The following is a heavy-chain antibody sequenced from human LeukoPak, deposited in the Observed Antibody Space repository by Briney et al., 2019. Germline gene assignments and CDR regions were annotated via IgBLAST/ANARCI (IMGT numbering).Heavy chain of an antibody. CDR3: ARDLKEGMAGY. CDR2: IYHSGST. Sequence: PSETLSLTCAVSGGSISSGGYSWSWIRQPPGKGLEWIGSIYHSGSTYYNPSLKSRVTISVDTSKNQFSLKLSSVTAADTAVYYCARDLKEGMAGYWGQGTLVTVSS. CDR1: GGSISSGGYS. D-gene: IGHD5-24*01. J-gene: IGHJ4*02. V-gene: IGHV4-30-2*03.